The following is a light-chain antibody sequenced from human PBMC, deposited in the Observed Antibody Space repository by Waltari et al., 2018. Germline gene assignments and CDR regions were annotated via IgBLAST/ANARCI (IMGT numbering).Light chain of an antibody. CDR2: GAS. CDR1: QSVTRS. Sequence: EIVLTQSPGTLSLSPGERATLYCSASQSVTRSLAWYQQKPGQAPRPLIYGASSRATGLPDRFSGGGSGTDVSLTSSRLEPEDFAMYECQQYVSLPATFGQGTKVEIQ. CDR3: QQYVSLPAT. V-gene: IGKV3-20*01. J-gene: IGKJ1*01.